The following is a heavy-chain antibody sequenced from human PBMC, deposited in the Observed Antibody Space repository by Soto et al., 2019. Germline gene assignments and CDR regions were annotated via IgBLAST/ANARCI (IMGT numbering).Heavy chain of an antibody. Sequence: SETRSLTCPVSGGSISRRSYYWGWIRQPPGKGLEWIGSIYYSGSTYYNPSLKSRVTISVDTSKNQFSLKLSSVTAADTAVYYCARPVTGSNYYYYYYRDVWGKGTTVTVSS. J-gene: IGHJ6*03. CDR1: GGSISRRSYY. V-gene: IGHV4-39*01. D-gene: IGHD3-10*01. CDR3: ARPVTGSNYYYYYYRDV. CDR2: IYYSGST.